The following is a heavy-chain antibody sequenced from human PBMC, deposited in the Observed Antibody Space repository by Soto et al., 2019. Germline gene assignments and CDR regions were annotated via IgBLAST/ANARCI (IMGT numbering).Heavy chain of an antibody. J-gene: IGHJ6*02. CDR3: ARQNYYSGMDV. CDR2: ISAYNGNT. V-gene: IGHV1-18*01. Sequence: QVQLVQSGAEVKKPGASVKVSCKASGYTFTSYFITWVRQAPGQGLEWMGWISAYNGNTNYAQMLPGRVTMTTDTSTATDYMEMRSLRSDDTAVYYCARQNYYSGMDVWGQGTTVTVSS. CDR1: GYTFTSYF.